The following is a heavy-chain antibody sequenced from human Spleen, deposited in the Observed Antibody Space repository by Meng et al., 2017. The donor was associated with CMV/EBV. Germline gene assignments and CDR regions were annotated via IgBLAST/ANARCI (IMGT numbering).Heavy chain of an antibody. D-gene: IGHD1-14*01. J-gene: IGHJ5*02. CDR3: ARDISPGGQFDP. CDR2: TYYRSKWYN. V-gene: IGHV6-1*01. Sequence: SGDSVSSNSAAWNWIRPSPSGGLEWLGRTYYRSKWYNDYAISMKSRITINPDTSKNQFSLQLNSVTPEDTAVYYCARDISPGGQFDPWGQGTLVTVSS. CDR1: GDSVSSNSAA.